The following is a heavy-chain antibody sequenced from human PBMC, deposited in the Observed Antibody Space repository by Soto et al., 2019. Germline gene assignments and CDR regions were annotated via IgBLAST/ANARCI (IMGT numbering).Heavy chain of an antibody. Sequence: QLQLQESGPGLVKPSETLSLTCTVSGGSISSSSYYWGWIRQPPGKGLEGIGSIYYSGSTYYNPSLKIRLTIAVDTSKNQFSLKLSSVTAADTAVYYCARHQSHSSSYVDPWGQGTLVTVSS. CDR1: GGSISSSSYY. V-gene: IGHV4-39*01. D-gene: IGHD6-13*01. CDR3: ARHQSHSSSYVDP. J-gene: IGHJ5*02. CDR2: IYYSGST.